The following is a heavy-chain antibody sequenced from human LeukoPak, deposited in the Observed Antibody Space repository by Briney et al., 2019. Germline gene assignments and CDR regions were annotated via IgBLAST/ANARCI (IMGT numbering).Heavy chain of an antibody. CDR2: MNPNSGNT. J-gene: IGHJ6*03. CDR3: ATGRRPYYYMDV. V-gene: IGHV1-8*03. CDR1: GYTFTSYD. D-gene: IGHD1-26*01. Sequence: ASVKVSCKASGYTFTSYDINWVRQATGQGLEWMGWMNPNSGNTGYAQKFQGRVTITRNTSISTAYMELSSLRSEDTAVYYCATGRRPYYYMDVWGKGTTVTVSS.